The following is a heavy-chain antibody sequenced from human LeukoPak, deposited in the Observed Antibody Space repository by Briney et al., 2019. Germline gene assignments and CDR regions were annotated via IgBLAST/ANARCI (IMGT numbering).Heavy chain of an antibody. CDR3: ARGEHSVDS. CDR1: GGAIRSDY. CDR2: IYSSGYT. Sequence: SGTLSLTCTVSGGAIRSDYWNWIRQPAGKGLEWIGRIYSSGYTNDNPFLKSRITMSVDMSKNQFSLRLNSVTAADTAVYYCARGEHSVDSWGQGMLVTVSS. V-gene: IGHV4-4*07. D-gene: IGHD1/OR15-1a*01. J-gene: IGHJ4*02.